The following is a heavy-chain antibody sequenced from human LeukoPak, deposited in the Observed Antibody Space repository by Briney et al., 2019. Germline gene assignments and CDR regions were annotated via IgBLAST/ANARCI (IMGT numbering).Heavy chain of an antibody. V-gene: IGHV1-8*01. J-gene: IGHJ6*02. CDR2: MNPNSGNT. CDR1: GYTFTSYD. D-gene: IGHD5-24*01. Sequence: ASVKVSCKASGYTFTSYDINWVRQATGQGLEWMGWMNPNSGNTGYAQKFQGRVTMTRNTSISTAYMELSSLRSEDTAVYYCARGPRPLDCYNSSYYYYYGMDVWGQGTTVTVSS. CDR3: ARGPRPLDCYNSSYYYYYGMDV.